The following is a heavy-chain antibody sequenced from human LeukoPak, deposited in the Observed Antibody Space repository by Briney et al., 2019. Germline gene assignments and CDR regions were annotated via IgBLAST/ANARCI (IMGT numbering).Heavy chain of an antibody. CDR3: ASATVYYDSSGYTLGY. CDR2: IYSGGST. CDR1: EFSVGSNY. D-gene: IGHD3-22*01. J-gene: IGHJ4*02. Sequence: GGSLRLSCAASEFSVGSNYMTWVRQAPGKGLEWVSLIYSGGSTYYADSVKGRFTISRDNSKNTLYLQMNSLRAEDTAVYYCASATVYYDSSGYTLGYWGQGTLVTVSS. V-gene: IGHV3-66*01.